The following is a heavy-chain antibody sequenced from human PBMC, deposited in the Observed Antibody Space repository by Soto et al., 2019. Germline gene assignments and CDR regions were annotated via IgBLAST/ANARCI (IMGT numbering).Heavy chain of an antibody. CDR2: IYHSGTT. CDR3: ARDEDHGSSLSGGMDV. J-gene: IGHJ6*02. Sequence: QVQLQESGPGLVKPSETLSLSCNVSGGSISSDDFFWSWVRQHPARGLEWIGYIYHSGTTYYNPSLQRRLTMSVDTSKNQFYLKLRSVTAADTAVYFCARDEDHGSSLSGGMDVWGQGHAVTVS. CDR1: GGSISSDDFF. D-gene: IGHD3-10*01. V-gene: IGHV4-31*03.